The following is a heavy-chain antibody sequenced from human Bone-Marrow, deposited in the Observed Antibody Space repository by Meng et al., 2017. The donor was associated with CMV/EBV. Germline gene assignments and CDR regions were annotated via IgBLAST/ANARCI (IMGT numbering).Heavy chain of an antibody. CDR3: ARDLGYCTNGVCSMDY. J-gene: IGHJ4*02. Sequence: GGSLRLSCAASGFTFSSYAMHWVRQAPGKGLEWVANIKQDGSEKYYVDSVKGRFTISRDNAKNSLYLQMNSLRAEDTAVYYCARDLGYCTNGVCSMDYWGQGTLVTVSS. D-gene: IGHD2-8*01. CDR2: IKQDGSEK. V-gene: IGHV3-7*01. CDR1: GFTFSSYA.